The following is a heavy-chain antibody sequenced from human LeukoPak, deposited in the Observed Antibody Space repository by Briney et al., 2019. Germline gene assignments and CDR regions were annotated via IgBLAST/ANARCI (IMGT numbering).Heavy chain of an antibody. CDR1: GFTFSSSV. CDR2: IGVSGSNT. V-gene: IGHV3-23*01. Sequence: GGSLRLSCAASGFTFSSSVMSWVRQAPGKGVEWVSTIGVSGSNTYYADSVKGRFTISRDNSKNTLYLKMNSLRAEDTAVYYCAKGGPWVNYHSSGYYSYFDYWGQGTLVTVSS. CDR3: AKGGPWVNYHSSGYYSYFDY. J-gene: IGHJ4*02. D-gene: IGHD3-22*01.